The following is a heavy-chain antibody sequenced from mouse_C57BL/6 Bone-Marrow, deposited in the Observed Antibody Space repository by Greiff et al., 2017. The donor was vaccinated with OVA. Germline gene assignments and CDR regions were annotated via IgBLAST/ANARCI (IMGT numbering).Heavy chain of an antibody. V-gene: IGHV1-69*01. CDR3: ARWYYSAMDY. J-gene: IGHJ4*01. CDR2: IDPSDSYT. CDR1: GYTFTSYW. Sequence: QVQLQHPGAELVMPGASVKLSCKASGYTFTSYWMHWVKQRPGQGLEWIGEIDPSDSYTNYNQKFKGKSTLTVDKSSSTAYMQLSSLTSEDSAVYYCARWYYSAMDYWGQGTSVTVSS. D-gene: IGHD2-12*01.